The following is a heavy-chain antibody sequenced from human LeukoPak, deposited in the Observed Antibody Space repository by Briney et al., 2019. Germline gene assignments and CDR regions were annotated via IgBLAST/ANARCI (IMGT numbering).Heavy chain of an antibody. CDR3: AHIFYYSSGSYGDY. CDR2: IGDTGRAK. D-gene: IGHD3-10*01. CDR1: GFTFSRHG. V-gene: IGHV3-33*08. J-gene: IGHJ4*02. Sequence: PGGSLRLSCAASGFTFSRHGMHWVRQAPGKGLEWVAVIGDTGRAKYYADSVEGRFTASRDNSKNTLYLQMNSLRVEDTAIYYCAHIFYYSSGSYGDYWGQGTLVTVSS.